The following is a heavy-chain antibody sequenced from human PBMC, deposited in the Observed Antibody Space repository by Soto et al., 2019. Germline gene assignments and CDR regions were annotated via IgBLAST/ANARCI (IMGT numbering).Heavy chain of an antibody. CDR2: IIPILGIA. V-gene: IGHV1-69*08. CDR3: ARDLGGTTGDY. D-gene: IGHD1-7*01. J-gene: IGHJ4*02. Sequence: VQLVQSGAEVKKPGSSVKVSCKASGGTFSSYTISWVRQAPGEGLEWMGRIIPILGIANYAQKFQGRVTITADKSTSTAYMELSSLRSEDTAVYYCARDLGGTTGDYWGQGTLVTVSS. CDR1: GGTFSSYT.